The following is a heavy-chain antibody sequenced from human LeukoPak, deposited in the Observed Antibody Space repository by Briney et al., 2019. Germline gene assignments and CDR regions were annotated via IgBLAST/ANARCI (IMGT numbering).Heavy chain of an antibody. CDR1: GFTFSSYG. CDR2: ISYDGSNK. J-gene: IGHJ4*02. V-gene: IGHV3-30*18. Sequence: GSLRLSCAASGFTFSSYGMHWVRQAPGKGLEWVVVISYDGSNKYYADSVKGRFTISRDNSKNTLYLQMNSLRAEDTAVYYCAKDRAAAPFPDYWGQGTLVTVSS. CDR3: AKDRAAAPFPDY. D-gene: IGHD6-13*01.